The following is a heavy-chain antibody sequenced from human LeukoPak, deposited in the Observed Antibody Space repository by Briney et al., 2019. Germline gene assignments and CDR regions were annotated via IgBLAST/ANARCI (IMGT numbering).Heavy chain of an antibody. CDR2: IYSGGST. CDR3: AREYYDSSGYYKYFFDY. J-gene: IGHJ4*02. CDR1: GFTVSTNY. D-gene: IGHD3-22*01. V-gene: IGHV3-66*01. Sequence: GGSLRLSCAASGFTVSTNYMSWVRQAPGKGLEWVSVIYSGGSTFYADSVKGRFTISRDNSKNTLFLQMNSLRAEDTAVYYCAREYYDSSGYYKYFFDYWGQGTLVTVSS.